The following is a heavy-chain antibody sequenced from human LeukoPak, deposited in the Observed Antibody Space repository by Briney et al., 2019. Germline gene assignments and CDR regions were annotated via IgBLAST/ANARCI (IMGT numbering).Heavy chain of an antibody. CDR1: GGSISSGDYY. Sequence: PSQTLSLTCTVSGGSISSGDYYWSWIRQPPGKGLEWIGYIYYSGSTNYNPSLKSRVTISVDTSKNQFSLKLSSVTAADTAVYYCARLTGSDAFDIWGQGTMVTVSS. D-gene: IGHD4/OR15-4a*01. J-gene: IGHJ3*02. CDR2: IYYSGST. CDR3: ARLTGSDAFDI. V-gene: IGHV4-30-4*01.